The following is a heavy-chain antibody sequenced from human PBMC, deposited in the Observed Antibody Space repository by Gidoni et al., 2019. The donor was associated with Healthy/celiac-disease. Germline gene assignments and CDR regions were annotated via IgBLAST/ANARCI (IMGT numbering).Heavy chain of an antibody. D-gene: IGHD3-16*01. CDR3: ARDKNRVGAQSGYYGMDV. CDR2: IIPIFGTA. Sequence: QVQLVQSGAEVKKPGSSVKVSCTASGGTFSSYAISWVRQAPGQGLEWMGGIIPIFGTANYAQKFQGRVTITADKSTSTAYMELSSLRSEDTAVYYCARDKNRVGAQSGYYGMDVWGQGTTVTVSS. V-gene: IGHV1-69*06. J-gene: IGHJ6*02. CDR1: GGTFSSYA.